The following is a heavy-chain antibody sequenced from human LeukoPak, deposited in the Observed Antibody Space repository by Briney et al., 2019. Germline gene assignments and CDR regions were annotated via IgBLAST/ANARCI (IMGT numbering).Heavy chain of an antibody. Sequence: GGSLRLSCAASGFTFSSYGMHWVRQAPGKGLEWVAGISYDGSEEFYADSVKSRFIISRDDSKNTLYLQLNSLRADDTAVYYCAKDPEKYSSSYYWGQGTLVTVSS. V-gene: IGHV3-30*18. D-gene: IGHD6-13*01. CDR2: ISYDGSEE. J-gene: IGHJ4*02. CDR3: AKDPEKYSSSYY. CDR1: GFTFSSYG.